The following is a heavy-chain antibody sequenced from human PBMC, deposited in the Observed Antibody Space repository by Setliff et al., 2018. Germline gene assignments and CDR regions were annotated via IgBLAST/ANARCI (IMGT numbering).Heavy chain of an antibody. V-gene: IGHV5-51*01. D-gene: IGHD6-19*01. Sequence: GESLKISCKGSGYRFSSHWIGWVRQMPGKGLEWMGIIYPGDSDTRYSPSFQGQVTISADKSINTAYLQWSSLKASDTAMYYCARQAVAGSDAFDIWGQGTMVTVSS. J-gene: IGHJ3*02. CDR1: GYRFSSHW. CDR2: IYPGDSDT. CDR3: ARQAVAGSDAFDI.